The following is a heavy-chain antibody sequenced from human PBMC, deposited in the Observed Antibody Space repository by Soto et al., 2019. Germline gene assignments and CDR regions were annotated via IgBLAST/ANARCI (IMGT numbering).Heavy chain of an antibody. J-gene: IGHJ4*02. CDR1: GFTFSSYA. CDR2: ISGSGGST. CDR3: AKDYYYDSSGYYFDY. D-gene: IGHD3-22*01. V-gene: IGHV3-23*01. Sequence: GGSLRLSCAASGFTFSSYAMSWVRQAPGKGLEWVSAISGSGGSTYYADSVKGRFTISRDNSKNTLYLQMNSLRAEDTAVYYCAKDYYYDSSGYYFDYWGQGPLVTVSS.